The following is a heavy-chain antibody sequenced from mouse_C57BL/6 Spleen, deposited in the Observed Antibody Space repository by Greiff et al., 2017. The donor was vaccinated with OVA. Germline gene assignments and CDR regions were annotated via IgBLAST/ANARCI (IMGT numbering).Heavy chain of an antibody. V-gene: IGHV2-2*01. D-gene: IGHD2-5*01. J-gene: IGHJ2*01. CDR2: IWSGGST. CDR1: GFSLTSYG. CDR3: ARSYSNPYFDY. Sequence: VQLQQSGPGLVQPSQSLSITCTVSGFSLTSYGVHWVRQSPGKGLEWLGVIWSGGSTDYNAAFISRLSISKDNSKSQVFFKMNSLQADDTAIYYCARSYSNPYFDYWGQGTTLTVSS.